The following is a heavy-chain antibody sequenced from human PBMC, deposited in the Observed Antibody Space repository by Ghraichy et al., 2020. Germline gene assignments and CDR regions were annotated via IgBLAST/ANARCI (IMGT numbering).Heavy chain of an antibody. CDR3: AKDINAGYGSTSYLGS. V-gene: IGHV3-43D*03. J-gene: IGHJ5*02. D-gene: IGHD3-10*01. CDR2: ITWDGGST. CDR1: GFTFDDYA. Sequence: LPCAASGFTFDDYAMHWVRRAPGKGLEWVSLITWDGGSTYYADSVEGRFTISRVNSKNSLYLQMNNLRAEDTAFYYCAKDINAGYGSTSYLGSWGQGTLVTVSS.